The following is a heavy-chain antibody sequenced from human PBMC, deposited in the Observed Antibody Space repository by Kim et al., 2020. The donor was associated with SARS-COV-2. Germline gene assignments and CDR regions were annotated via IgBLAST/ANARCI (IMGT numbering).Heavy chain of an antibody. CDR3: VRGLFGSNWHFDS. Sequence: YADSVKGRFTTSRDNAKNSLYLQMNSLRDEDMAVYYCVRGLFGSNWHFDSWGQGTPVTVSS. V-gene: IGHV3-48*02. J-gene: IGHJ4*02. D-gene: IGHD6-13*01.